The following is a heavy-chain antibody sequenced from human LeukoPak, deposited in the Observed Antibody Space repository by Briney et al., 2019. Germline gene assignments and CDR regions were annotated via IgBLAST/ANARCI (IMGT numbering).Heavy chain of an antibody. D-gene: IGHD3-10*01. CDR2: ISYDGSNK. Sequence: HSGGSLRLSCAASGFTFSSYGMHWVRQAPGKGLEWVAVISYDGSNKYYAGSVKGRFTISRDNSKNTLYLQMNSLRAEDTAVYYCAKALLWFGELLEYYYGMDVWGQGTTVTVSS. V-gene: IGHV3-30*18. J-gene: IGHJ6*02. CDR3: AKALLWFGELLEYYYGMDV. CDR1: GFTFSSYG.